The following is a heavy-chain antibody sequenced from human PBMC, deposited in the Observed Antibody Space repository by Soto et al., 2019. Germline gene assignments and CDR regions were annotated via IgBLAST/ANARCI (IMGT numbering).Heavy chain of an antibody. CDR1: GFTFSSYG. J-gene: IGHJ4*02. CDR2: ISYDGSNK. D-gene: IGHD4-17*01. CDR3: VKDLGYGDRRRILFDY. Sequence: GGSLRLSCAASGFTFSSYGMHWVRQAPGKGLEEVAVISYDGSNKYYADSVKGRFTIPRDNSKNTLYLQMNSLRAEDMAVFYYVKDLGYGDRRRILFDYRGQGALVTVSS. V-gene: IGHV3-30*18.